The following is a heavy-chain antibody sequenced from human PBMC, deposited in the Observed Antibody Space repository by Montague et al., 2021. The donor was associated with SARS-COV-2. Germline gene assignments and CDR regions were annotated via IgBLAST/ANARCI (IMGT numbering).Heavy chain of an antibody. D-gene: IGHD3-10*01. CDR2: MYYSGST. CDR3: ARDDIVLQGVTKGMDV. J-gene: IGHJ6*02. Sequence: SETLSLTCTVYGGSISSSNYYWGWIRQPPGKGLEWIGNMYYSGSTYYNPSLKSRVTISIDTSKNQFSLKLSSVTAADTAGYYCARDDIVLQGVTKGMDVWGQGTTVTVSS. V-gene: IGHV4-39*07. CDR1: GGSISSSNYY.